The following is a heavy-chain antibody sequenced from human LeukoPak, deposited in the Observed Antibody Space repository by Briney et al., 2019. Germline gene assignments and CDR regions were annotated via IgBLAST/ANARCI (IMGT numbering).Heavy chain of an antibody. CDR2: IYRGNT. D-gene: IGHD3-10*01. J-gene: IGHJ3*02. CDR3: ARGLHRTYYYGSGSYRARPLDAFDI. V-gene: IGHV4-34*01. CDR1: GGSFSDYF. Sequence: SETLSLTCAVYGGSFSDYFWTWVRQSPGKGLEWIAEIYRGNTNYNPSLKSRATTSVDTSKNQFSLRLSSVTAADTAVYYCARGLHRTYYYGSGSYRARPLDAFDIWGQGTMVTVPS.